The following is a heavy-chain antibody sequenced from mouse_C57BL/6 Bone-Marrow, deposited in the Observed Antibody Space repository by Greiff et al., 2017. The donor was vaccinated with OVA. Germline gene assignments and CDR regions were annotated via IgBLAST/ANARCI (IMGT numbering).Heavy chain of an antibody. J-gene: IGHJ3*01. D-gene: IGHD2-3*01. Sequence: EVKLVESGGGLVQPGGSLKLSCAASGFTFSDYYMYWVRQTPEKRLEWVAYISNGGGSTYYPDTVKGRFTISRDNAKNTLYLQMSRLKSEDTAMYYCARRGLLRFAWFAYWGQGTLVTVSA. CDR2: ISNGGGST. V-gene: IGHV5-12*01. CDR3: ARRGLLRFAWFAY. CDR1: GFTFSDYY.